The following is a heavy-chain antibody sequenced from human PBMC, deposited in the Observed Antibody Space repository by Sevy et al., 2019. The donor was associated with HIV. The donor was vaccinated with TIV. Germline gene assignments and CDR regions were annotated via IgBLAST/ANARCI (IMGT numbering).Heavy chain of an antibody. CDR2: IYPGDSDT. D-gene: IGHD1-1*01. J-gene: IGHJ6*02. Sequence: GESLKISCKGSGYRFTDYWIVWVRQMPGKGLEWMGIIYPGDSDTTYSPSFQGQVTISVDKSISTAYLQWRSLKASDTAIFSCARGARGTLPSYYYYPMDVWGQGTTVTVSS. V-gene: IGHV5-51*01. CDR1: GYRFTDYW. CDR3: ARGARGTLPSYYYYPMDV.